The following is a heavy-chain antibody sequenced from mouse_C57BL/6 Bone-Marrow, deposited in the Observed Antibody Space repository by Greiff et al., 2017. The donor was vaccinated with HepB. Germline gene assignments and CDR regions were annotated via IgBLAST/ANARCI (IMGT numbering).Heavy chain of an antibody. CDR2: IYPGDGDT. V-gene: IGHV1-82*01. D-gene: IGHD1-2*01. CDR1: GYAFSSSW. CDR3: ALSLLRFAY. Sequence: LQESGPELVKPGASVKISCKASGYAFSSSWMNWVKQRPGKGLEWIGRIYPGDGDTNYNGKFKGKATLTADKSSSTAYMQLSSLTSEDSAVYFCALSLLRFAYWGQGTLVTVSA. J-gene: IGHJ3*01.